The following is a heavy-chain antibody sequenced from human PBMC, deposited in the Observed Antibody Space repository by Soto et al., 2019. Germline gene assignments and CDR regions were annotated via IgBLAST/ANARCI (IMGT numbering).Heavy chain of an antibody. D-gene: IGHD3-22*01. Sequence: PGGSLRLSCAASGFTFNTYTMLWVRQAPGKGLEWVSSITSDSSYIYYADSVKGRFPISRDNSKNTLYLQMNSLRVEDTAVYYCAKVAGPFVVVVIDYWGQGTLVTVSS. CDR2: ITSDSSYI. CDR3: AKVAGPFVVVVIDY. J-gene: IGHJ4*02. CDR1: GFTFNTYT. V-gene: IGHV3-21*01.